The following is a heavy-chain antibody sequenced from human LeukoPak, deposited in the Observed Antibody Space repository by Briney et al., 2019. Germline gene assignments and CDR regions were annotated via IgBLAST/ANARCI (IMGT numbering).Heavy chain of an antibody. V-gene: IGHV3-23*01. CDR1: GFTFSSYA. J-gene: IGHJ4*02. Sequence: PGGSLRLSCAASGFTFSSYAMNWVRQAPGKGLEWVSAISGSGGSTYYADSVKGRFTISRDNSKNTLYLQMNSLRAEDTAVYYCAKSPSDIVVVPAAPNDYWGQGTLVTVSS. D-gene: IGHD2-2*01. CDR2: ISGSGGST. CDR3: AKSPSDIVVVPAAPNDY.